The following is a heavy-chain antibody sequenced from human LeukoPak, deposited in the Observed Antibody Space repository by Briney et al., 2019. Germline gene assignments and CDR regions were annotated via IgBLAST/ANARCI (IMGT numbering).Heavy chain of an antibody. D-gene: IGHD3-9*01. V-gene: IGHV3-30-3*01. Sequence: PGGSLRLSGAVSGFTFSSYVMHWLRQAPGKGLEWVAVISTDGTKKYYADSVRGRFTLSRENSKNTLYLQMNSLRADDTAVYYCARNRGATGYYWFDYWGQGTLATVSS. J-gene: IGHJ4*02. CDR3: ARNRGATGYYWFDY. CDR1: GFTFSSYV. CDR2: ISTDGTKK.